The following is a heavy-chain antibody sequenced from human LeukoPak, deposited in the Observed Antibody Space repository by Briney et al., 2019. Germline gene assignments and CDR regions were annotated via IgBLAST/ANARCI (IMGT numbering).Heavy chain of an antibody. CDR3: ARGDSSGYSPY. D-gene: IGHD3-22*01. CDR2: INHSGST. Sequence: SETLSLTCAVYGGSFSGYYWSWIRQPPGKGLEWIGEINHSGSTNYNPSLKSRVTISVDTSKNQFSLKLSSVTAADTAVHYCARGDSSGYSPYWGQGTLVTVSS. CDR1: GGSFSGYY. V-gene: IGHV4-34*01. J-gene: IGHJ4*02.